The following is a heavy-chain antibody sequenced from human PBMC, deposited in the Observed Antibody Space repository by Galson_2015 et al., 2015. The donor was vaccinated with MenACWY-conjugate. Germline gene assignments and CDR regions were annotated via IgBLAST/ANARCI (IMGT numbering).Heavy chain of an antibody. CDR3: ARRGSTGYGDFDY. V-gene: IGHV5-51*01. CDR1: GYTFTTYW. D-gene: IGHD5-12*01. Sequence: QSGAEVKKPGESLRISCKGSGYTFTTYWIGWVRQMPGKGLEWMGIIYPGDSDTRYRPSFEGQVTISADKSISTAYLQWSSLKASDTAMYYCARRGSTGYGDFDYWGQGTLVTVSS. J-gene: IGHJ4*02. CDR2: IYPGDSDT.